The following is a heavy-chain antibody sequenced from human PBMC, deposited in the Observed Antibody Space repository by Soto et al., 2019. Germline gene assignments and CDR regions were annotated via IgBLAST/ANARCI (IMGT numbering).Heavy chain of an antibody. CDR2: IGTTSTFI. CDR3: AKVTKRAAAGRYEYYKYGMDV. CDR1: GFNLGTFT. J-gene: IGHJ6*02. Sequence: GGSLRLSCAASGFNLGTFTMNWVRQAPGKGLEWVSSIGTTSTFIFYADSVRGRFTISRDNAKNSVFLQMNSLRAEDTAIYYCAKVTKRAAAGRYEYYKYGMDVWGQGTTVTVSS. D-gene: IGHD6-13*01. V-gene: IGHV3-21*01.